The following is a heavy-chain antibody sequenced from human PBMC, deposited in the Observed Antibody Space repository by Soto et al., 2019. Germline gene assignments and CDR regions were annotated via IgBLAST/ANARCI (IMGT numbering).Heavy chain of an antibody. CDR3: AKDSRATMVRGVIIPPGY. Sequence: EVPLLESGGGLVQPGGSLRLSCAASGFTFSSYAMSWVRQAPGKGLEWVSGISGSGDSTYYADSVKGRFTISRDNSKNTLYLQMSSLRAEDTAVYYCAKDSRATMVRGVIIPPGYWGQGTLVTVSS. D-gene: IGHD3-10*01. J-gene: IGHJ4*02. CDR1: GFTFSSYA. CDR2: ISGSGDST. V-gene: IGHV3-23*01.